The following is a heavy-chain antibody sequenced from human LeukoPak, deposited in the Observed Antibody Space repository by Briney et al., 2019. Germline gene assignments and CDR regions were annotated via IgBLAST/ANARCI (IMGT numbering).Heavy chain of an antibody. CDR1: GFTFSTYT. J-gene: IGHJ4*02. Sequence: AESLRLSCAASGFTFSTYTMNWVRPAPGQGLKWVSSITSIGGYIYYADSVKGRFTISRENAKNSLYLQMNSLRDEDMAVYYCARDAIIGGILVWGQGTLVTVSS. CDR3: ARDAIIGGILV. CDR2: ITSIGGYI. D-gene: IGHD3-16*02. V-gene: IGHV3-21*01.